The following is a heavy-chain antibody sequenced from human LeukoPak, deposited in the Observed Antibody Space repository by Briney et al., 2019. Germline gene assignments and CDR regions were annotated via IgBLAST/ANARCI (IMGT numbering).Heavy chain of an antibody. J-gene: IGHJ4*02. CDR2: TYYSGST. Sequence: SETLSLTCAVSGGSISSSNWWSWVRQPPGKGLEWIGYTYYSGSTYYNPSLKSRVTISVDTSKNQFSLKLSSVTAADTAVYYCARGYSYGPPLGYWGQGTLVTVSS. CDR1: GGSISSSNW. D-gene: IGHD5-18*01. CDR3: ARGYSYGPPLGY. V-gene: IGHV4-4*02.